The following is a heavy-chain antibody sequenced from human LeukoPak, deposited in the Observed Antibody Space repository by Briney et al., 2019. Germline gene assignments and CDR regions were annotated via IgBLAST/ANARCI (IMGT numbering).Heavy chain of an antibody. CDR2: ISYDGSYK. J-gene: IGHJ4*02. CDR1: GFTFSSYE. Sequence: GGSLRLSCAASGFTFSSYEMNWVRQAPGKGLEWVAVISYDGSYKDYADSVKGRFTISRDNSKNTLYLQMNSLRAEDTAVYYCAREGFDYWGQGTLVTVSS. CDR3: AREGFDY. V-gene: IGHV3-30*14.